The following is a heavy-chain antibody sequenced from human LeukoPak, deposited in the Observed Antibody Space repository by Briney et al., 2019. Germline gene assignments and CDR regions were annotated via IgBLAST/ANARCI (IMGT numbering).Heavy chain of an antibody. D-gene: IGHD1-7*01. CDR2: IYVTGST. CDR1: GASISSYY. J-gene: IGHJ5*02. V-gene: IGHV4-4*07. Sequence: SETLSLTCTVSGASISSYYWSWIRQPAGKALEWIGRIYVTGSTTYNPSLESRVTMSLDTSKNNFSLKLRSVTAADTAVYYCARDSGTTGEVKFDPWGQGTLVTVSS. CDR3: ARDSGTTGEVKFDP.